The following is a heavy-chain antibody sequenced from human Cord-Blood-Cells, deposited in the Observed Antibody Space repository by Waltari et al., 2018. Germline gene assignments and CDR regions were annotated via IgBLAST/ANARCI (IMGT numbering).Heavy chain of an antibody. CDR3: ARESSSVVVPGFNWFDP. Sequence: QVQLVQSGAEVKKPGSSVKVSCKASGGTFSSYAISWVRQAPGQGLEWMGGIIPIFGTANYAQNFQGRVTITADEATSTAYMELGSLRSEDTAVYYCARESSSVVVPGFNWFDPWGQGTLVTVSS. D-gene: IGHD2-2*01. CDR2: IIPIFGTA. V-gene: IGHV1-69*01. J-gene: IGHJ5*02. CDR1: GGTFSSYA.